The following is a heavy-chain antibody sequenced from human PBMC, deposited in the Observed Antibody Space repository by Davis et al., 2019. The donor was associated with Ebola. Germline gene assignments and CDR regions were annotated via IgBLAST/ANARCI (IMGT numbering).Heavy chain of an antibody. CDR1: GFTFHDYA. V-gene: IGHV3-43*02. D-gene: IGHD6-13*01. J-gene: IGHJ5*02. Sequence: GESLKTSCAAPGFTFHDYAMHWVRQAPGKGLEWVSLTSGDGGSTYYADSVKGRFTISRDHSKNSLYLQMNSLRTEDTALYYCAKDSIAAAGTFGWFDPWGQGTLVTVSS. CDR3: AKDSIAAAGTFGWFDP. CDR2: TSGDGGST.